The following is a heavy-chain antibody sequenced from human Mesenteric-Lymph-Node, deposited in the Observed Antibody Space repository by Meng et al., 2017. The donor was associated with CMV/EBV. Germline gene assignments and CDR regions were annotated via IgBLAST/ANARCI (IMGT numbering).Heavy chain of an antibody. CDR2: IDPSDSYT. D-gene: IGHD3-9*01. CDR1: GYSCTSYW. CDR3: ARHGSLLRYFDPDY. V-gene: IGHV5-10-1*01. Sequence: SGYSCTSYWISWVRQMPGKGLEWMGRIDPSDSYTNYSPSFQGHVTISADKSISTAYLQWSSLKASDTAMYYCARHGSLLRYFDPDYWGQGTLVTVSS. J-gene: IGHJ4*02.